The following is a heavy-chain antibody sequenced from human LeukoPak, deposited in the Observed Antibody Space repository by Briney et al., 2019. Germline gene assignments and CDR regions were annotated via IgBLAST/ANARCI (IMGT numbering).Heavy chain of an antibody. J-gene: IGHJ4*02. CDR3: AKDGGDYARYFDY. D-gene: IGHD4-17*01. CDR2: ISGSGGST. CDR1: GFTFSSYS. Sequence: PGGSLRLSCAASGFTFSSYSMNWVRQAPGKGLEWVSAISGSGGSTYYADSVKGRFTISRDNSKNTLYLQMNSLRAEDTAVYYCAKDGGDYARYFDYWGQGTLVTVSS. V-gene: IGHV3-23*01.